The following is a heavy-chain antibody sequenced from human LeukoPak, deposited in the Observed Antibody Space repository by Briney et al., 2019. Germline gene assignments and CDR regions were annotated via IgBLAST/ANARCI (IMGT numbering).Heavy chain of an antibody. Sequence: GGSLRLSCAASGFTVNNNYMSWVRQAPGKGLEWVSAISGSGGSTYYADSVKGRFTISRDNSKNTLYLQMNSLRAEDTAVYYCAKDRESSSRPYFFDYWGQGTLVTVSS. CDR3: AKDRESSSRPYFFDY. V-gene: IGHV3-23*01. CDR1: GFTVNNNY. D-gene: IGHD6-6*01. J-gene: IGHJ4*02. CDR2: ISGSGGST.